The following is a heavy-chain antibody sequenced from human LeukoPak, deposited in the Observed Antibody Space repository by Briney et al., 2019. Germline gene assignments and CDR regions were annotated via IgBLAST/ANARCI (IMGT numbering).Heavy chain of an antibody. CDR1: GYTFTSYD. J-gene: IGHJ4*02. V-gene: IGHV1-8*01. Sequence: GASVEVSCKASGYTFTSYDINWVRQATGQGLEWMGWMNPNSGNTGYAQKFQGRVTMTRNTSISTAYMELSSLRSEDTAVYYCARAVAARHRTIGYWGQGTLVTVSS. D-gene: IGHD6-6*01. CDR2: MNPNSGNT. CDR3: ARAVAARHRTIGY.